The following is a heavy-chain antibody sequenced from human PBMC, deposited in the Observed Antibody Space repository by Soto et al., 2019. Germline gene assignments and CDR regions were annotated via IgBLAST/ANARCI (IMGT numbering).Heavy chain of an antibody. CDR1: GGSIFTSNW. V-gene: IGHV4-4*02. J-gene: IGHJ3*02. CDR2: VYRTGST. CDR3: ARRYGWAFDI. D-gene: IGHD3-16*01. Sequence: ADTLSLIFAVYGGSIFTSNWWSWVRQPPGKGLEWIGEVYRTGSTNYNPSLESRLTISVDKSKNQFSLKLSSVTAADTAVYYCARRYGWAFDIWGQGTMVT.